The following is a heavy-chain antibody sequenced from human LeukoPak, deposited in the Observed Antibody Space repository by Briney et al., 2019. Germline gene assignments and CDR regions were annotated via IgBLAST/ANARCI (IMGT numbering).Heavy chain of an antibody. D-gene: IGHD3-22*01. V-gene: IGHV3-30*19. Sequence: GGSLRLSCAASGFTFSNYGMHWVRQAPGKGLEWVAVIWYDGSNKYYADSVKGRFTISRDNSKNTLYLQMNSLRAEDTAVYYCARGQIGEYYYDSSGSFDYWGQGTLVTVSS. CDR3: ARGQIGEYYYDSSGSFDY. CDR1: GFTFSNYG. CDR2: IWYDGSNK. J-gene: IGHJ4*02.